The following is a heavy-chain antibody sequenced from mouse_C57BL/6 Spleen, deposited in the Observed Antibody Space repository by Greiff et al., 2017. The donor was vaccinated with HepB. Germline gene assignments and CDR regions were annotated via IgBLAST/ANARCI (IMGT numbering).Heavy chain of an antibody. V-gene: IGHV1-55*01. CDR1: GYTFTSYW. J-gene: IGHJ4*01. CDR2: IYPGSGST. D-gene: IGHD2-4*01. Sequence: VQLQQPGAELVKPGASVKMSCKASGYTFTSYWITWVKQRPGQGLEWIGDIYPGSGSTNYNEKFKSKATLTVDTSSSTAYMQHSSLTSEDSAVYYCEREENDYDEKVYAMDYWGQGTSVTVSS. CDR3: EREENDYDEKVYAMDY.